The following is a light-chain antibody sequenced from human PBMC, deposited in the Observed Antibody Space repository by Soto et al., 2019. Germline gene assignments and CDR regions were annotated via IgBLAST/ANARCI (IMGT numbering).Light chain of an antibody. CDR1: QSVSSRS. Sequence: EIVLTQSPGTLSLSPGERATLSCRASQSVSSRSLAWYQQKPGQAPRLLIYDASTKITGSPDRFSGSGSGTDFTLTISRLEPEDFAVYYCQLYGSSRTFGQGTKVDIK. J-gene: IGKJ1*01. CDR2: DAS. V-gene: IGKV3-20*01. CDR3: QLYGSSRT.